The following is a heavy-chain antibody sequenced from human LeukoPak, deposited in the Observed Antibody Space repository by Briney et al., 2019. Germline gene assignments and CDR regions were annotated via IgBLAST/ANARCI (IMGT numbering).Heavy chain of an antibody. D-gene: IGHD4-17*01. V-gene: IGHV1-18*01. J-gene: IGHJ5*02. CDR3: VRYGDFRFDP. CDR2: ISTYNGNT. CDR1: GYTFSYYA. Sequence: ASVKVSCKASGYTFSYYAISWVRQAPGQGLEWMGWISTYNGNTNYAHNLRDRVSMTTDTSTSPAYMELRSLTSDDTAVYFCVRYGDFRFDPWGQGTLVTVSS.